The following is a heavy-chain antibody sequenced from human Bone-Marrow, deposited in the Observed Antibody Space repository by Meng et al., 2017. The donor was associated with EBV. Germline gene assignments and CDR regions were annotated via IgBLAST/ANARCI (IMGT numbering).Heavy chain of an antibody. CDR2: IYYSGST. CDR3: AREEQGKLGIRFDP. J-gene: IGHJ5*02. V-gene: IGHV4-59*01. CDR1: GGSISSYY. D-gene: IGHD7-27*01. Sequence: QVQLQESGPGLVKPSETLSLTCTVSGGSISSYYWSWIRQPPGKGLEWIGYIYYSGSTNYNPSLKSRVTISVDTSKNQFSLKLSSVTAAGTAVYYCAREEQGKLGIRFDPWGQGTLVTVSS.